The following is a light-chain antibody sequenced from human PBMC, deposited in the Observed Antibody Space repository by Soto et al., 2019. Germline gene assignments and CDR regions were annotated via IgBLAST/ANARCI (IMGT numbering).Light chain of an antibody. Sequence: DIQITQSPSTLFSDVGEKLTITCRASQNIISLLAWFQQQPGKAPKLLMYDASTLQSGVPSRFSGSGSGTEFTLTISSLQPEDFATYYCQQYHSSWTFGQGTKVDIK. CDR1: QNIISL. J-gene: IGKJ1*01. CDR3: QQYHSSWT. CDR2: DAS. V-gene: IGKV1-5*01.